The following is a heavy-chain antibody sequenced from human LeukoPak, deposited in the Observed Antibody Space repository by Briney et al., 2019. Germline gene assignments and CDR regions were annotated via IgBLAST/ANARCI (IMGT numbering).Heavy chain of an antibody. CDR3: AKGVAAAGLFDY. V-gene: IGHV3-23*01. Sequence: GGSLRLSCAASGFTVSSNYMSWVRQAPGKGLEWVSAISGSGGSTYYADSAKGRFTVSRDNSKNTLYLQMNSLRVEDTAVYYCAKGVAAAGLFDYWGQGTLVTVSS. CDR1: GFTVSSNY. CDR2: ISGSGGST. D-gene: IGHD6-13*01. J-gene: IGHJ4*02.